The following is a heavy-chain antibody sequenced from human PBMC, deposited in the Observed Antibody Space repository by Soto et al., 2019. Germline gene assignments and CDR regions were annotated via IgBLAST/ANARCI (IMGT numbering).Heavy chain of an antibody. Sequence: SETLSLTCAVSGGSFRSSDYYWGWMRQTPGKGLEWIGSLYSGVSTYYNPSLKSRVTISVDKANNQFSLTLRSLTAADTAIYYFVIRVQLQRPYFDFWGPGTLVTVFS. V-gene: IGHV4-39*01. CDR2: LYSGVST. J-gene: IGHJ4*02. D-gene: IGHD1-1*01. CDR1: GGSFRSSDYY. CDR3: VIRVQLQRPYFDF.